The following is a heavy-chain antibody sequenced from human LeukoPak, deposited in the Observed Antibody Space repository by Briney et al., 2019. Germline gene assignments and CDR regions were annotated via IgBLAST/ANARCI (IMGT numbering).Heavy chain of an antibody. CDR1: GFTFSNYW. Sequence: GGSLRLSCAASGFTFSNYWMSWVRQAPGKGLEWVANIKQDGSEKFYVDSVKGRFTISRDNAKNSLYLQMNSLRAEDTTVYYCARNQLLSRYYFDYWGQGTLVTVSS. D-gene: IGHD2-2*01. V-gene: IGHV3-7*01. CDR2: IKQDGSEK. J-gene: IGHJ4*02. CDR3: ARNQLLSRYYFDY.